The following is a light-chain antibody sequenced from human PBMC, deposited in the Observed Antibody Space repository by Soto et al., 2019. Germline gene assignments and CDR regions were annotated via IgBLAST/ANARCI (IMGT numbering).Light chain of an antibody. CDR3: QSFDTRLNSVV. CDR1: SSNIGAGYD. V-gene: IGLV1-40*01. J-gene: IGLJ2*01. CDR2: SNN. Sequence: HSVVTQPPSASGALGQRVTISCTGISSNIGAGYDVHWYQQFPGSAPRLLIFSNNNRPSGVPDRFSGSKSGTSASLDISGLQADDEADYYCQSFDTRLNSVVFGGGTMVTVL.